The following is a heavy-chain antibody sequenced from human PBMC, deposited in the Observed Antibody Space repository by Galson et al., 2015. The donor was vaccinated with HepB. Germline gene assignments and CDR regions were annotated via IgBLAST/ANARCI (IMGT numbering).Heavy chain of an antibody. CDR2: FDPEDGET. CDR1: GYTLTELS. CDR3: ATVSVYRSWFDP. Sequence: VKVSCKVSGYTLTELSMHWVRQAPGKGLEWMGGFDPEDGETIYAQKFQGRVTMAEDTSTDTAYMELSSLRSEDTAVYYCATVSVYRSWFDPWGQGTLVTVSS. V-gene: IGHV1-24*01. D-gene: IGHD5-12*01. J-gene: IGHJ5*02.